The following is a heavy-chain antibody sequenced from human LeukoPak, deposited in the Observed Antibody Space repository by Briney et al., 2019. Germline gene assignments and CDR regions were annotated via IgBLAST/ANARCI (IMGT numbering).Heavy chain of an antibody. D-gene: IGHD4-11*01. CDR3: AKVGLTVTTILDYFDY. CDR2: MNPNSGNT. V-gene: IGHV1-8*01. CDR1: GYTFTSFD. Sequence: ASVKVSCKASGYTFTSFDINWVRRATGQGLEWMGWMNPNSGNTGYAQKFQGRFTMAMNTSINTAYMELSSLRAEDTAVYYCAKVGLTVTTILDYFDYWGQGTLVTVSS. J-gene: IGHJ4*02.